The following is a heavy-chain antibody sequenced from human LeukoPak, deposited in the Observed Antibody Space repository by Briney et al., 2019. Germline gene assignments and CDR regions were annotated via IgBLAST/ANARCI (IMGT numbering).Heavy chain of an antibody. CDR3: ARIGHEDYYFDY. J-gene: IGHJ4*02. Sequence: SETLSLTCTVSGGSISSYYWSWIRQPPGKGLEWIGYIYYSGSTNYNPSLKSRVTISVDTSKNQFSLKLYSVTAADTAVYYYARIGHEDYYFDYWGQGTLVTVSS. V-gene: IGHV4-59*01. CDR2: IYYSGST. CDR1: GGSISSYY.